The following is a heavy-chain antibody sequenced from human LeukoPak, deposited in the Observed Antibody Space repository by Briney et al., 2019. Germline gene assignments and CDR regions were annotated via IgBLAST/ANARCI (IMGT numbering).Heavy chain of an antibody. Sequence: GGSLRLSCAASGFTFSSYSMNWVRQAPGKGLEYVSAISSNGGSTYYANSVKGRFTISRDNSKNTLYLQMGSLRAEDMAVYYCARGIVVPAAKGGFWFDPWGQGTLVTVSS. CDR3: ARGIVVPAAKGGFWFDP. D-gene: IGHD2-2*01. V-gene: IGHV3-64*01. CDR2: ISSNGGST. CDR1: GFTFSSYS. J-gene: IGHJ5*02.